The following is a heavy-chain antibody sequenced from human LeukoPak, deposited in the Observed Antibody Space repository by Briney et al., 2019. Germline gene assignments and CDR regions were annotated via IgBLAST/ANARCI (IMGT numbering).Heavy chain of an antibody. CDR2: IYYSGST. Sequence: SETLSLTCTVSGGSISSYYWSWIRQPPGKGLEWIEYIYYSGSTNYNPSLKSRVTISVDTSKNQFSLKLSSVTAADTAVYYCARDLSGSGANWFDPWGQGTLVTVSS. CDR1: GGSISSYY. CDR3: ARDLSGSGANWFDP. V-gene: IGHV4-59*01. D-gene: IGHD3-10*01. J-gene: IGHJ5*02.